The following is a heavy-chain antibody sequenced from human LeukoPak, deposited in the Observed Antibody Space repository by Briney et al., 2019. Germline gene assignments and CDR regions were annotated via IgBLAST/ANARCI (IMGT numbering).Heavy chain of an antibody. CDR3: ARDSEEYTTSSLGY. CDR1: GFTFSDYY. D-gene: IGHD1-1*01. Sequence: GGSLRLSCAASGFTFSDYYMSWIRQAPGKGLEWVSSISSSSSYIYYADSVKGRFTISRDNAKNSLYLQMNSLRAEDTAVYYCARDSEEYTTSSLGYWGQGTLVTVSS. J-gene: IGHJ4*02. V-gene: IGHV3-11*06. CDR2: ISSSSSYI.